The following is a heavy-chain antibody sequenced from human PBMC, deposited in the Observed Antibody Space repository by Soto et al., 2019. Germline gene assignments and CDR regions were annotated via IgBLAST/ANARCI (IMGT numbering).Heavy chain of an antibody. D-gene: IGHD1-26*01. Sequence: ASVKLSCKDSEYILTTDGISWLRHAPRQGLEWMGLVIPYSNITNYSQKFQGRVTMTAETSTSTVYMELRRLRSDYTAMYYCARNGERDLGLNYYFYYGMDVWRQGTSVTVSS. CDR1: EYILTTDG. J-gene: IGHJ6*02. V-gene: IGHV1-18*01. CDR2: VIPYSNIT. CDR3: ARNGERDLGLNYYFYYGMDV.